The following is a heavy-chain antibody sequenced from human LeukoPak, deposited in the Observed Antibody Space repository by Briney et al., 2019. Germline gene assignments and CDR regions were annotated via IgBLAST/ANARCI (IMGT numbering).Heavy chain of an antibody. CDR1: GFSFTSYW. CDR3: VRYVSTYWYGDY. J-gene: IGHJ4*02. D-gene: IGHD2-8*02. V-gene: IGHV5-51*01. CDR2: IYPDDSET. Sequence: GESLKISCQGSGFSFTSYWIGWVRQVPGKGLEWMGIIYPDDSETKYSQSFQGQFTISADKSIATPYLQSSSLTASATAIYYCVRYVSTYWYGDYWGQGTLVTVSS.